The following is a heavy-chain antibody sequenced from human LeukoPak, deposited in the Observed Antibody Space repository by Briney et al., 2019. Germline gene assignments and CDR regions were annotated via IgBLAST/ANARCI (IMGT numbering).Heavy chain of an antibody. Sequence: SETLSLTSGVSGVSISSTNWWSWVRQPPGKGLEWIGYIYYSGSTNYNPSLKSRVTISVDTSKNQFSLKLNSVTAADTAVYYCARRHVVGGTFAFDIWGQGTMVTVSS. D-gene: IGHD1-26*01. CDR1: GVSISSTNW. J-gene: IGHJ3*02. CDR2: IYYSGST. V-gene: IGHV4-4*02. CDR3: ARRHVVGGTFAFDI.